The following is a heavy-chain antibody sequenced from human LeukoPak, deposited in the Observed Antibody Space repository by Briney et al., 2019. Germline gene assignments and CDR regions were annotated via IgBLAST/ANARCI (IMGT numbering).Heavy chain of an antibody. J-gene: IGHJ6*04. D-gene: IGHD3-10*01. CDR1: GGSISSPIYY. CDR2: IYTSGST. V-gene: IGHV4-61*02. Sequence: SETLSLTCTVSGGSISSPIYYWSWIRQPAGKGLEWIGRIYTSGSTNYNPSLKSRVTISVDTSKNQFSLQMRSVTAADTAVYCCARDGREYGSGSYLDVWGKGTTVTISS. CDR3: ARDGREYGSGSYLDV.